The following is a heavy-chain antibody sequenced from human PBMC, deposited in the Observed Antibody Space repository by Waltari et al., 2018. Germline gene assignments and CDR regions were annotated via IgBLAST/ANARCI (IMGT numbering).Heavy chain of an antibody. V-gene: IGHV3-23*03. CDR1: GFSFSTYA. Sequence: EVQLLESGGGLVQPGGSLRRSCTVSGFSFSTYAMAGVRQVPGKGLEWGAVIGGGGNVPLDANSVKGRFTISRDNFKNTLSLQMNSLRVEDTAIYYCAKRLRDYSDNNLFDSWGQGTLVTVSS. J-gene: IGHJ4*02. CDR2: IGGGGNVP. D-gene: IGHD4-4*01. CDR3: AKRLRDYSDNNLFDS.